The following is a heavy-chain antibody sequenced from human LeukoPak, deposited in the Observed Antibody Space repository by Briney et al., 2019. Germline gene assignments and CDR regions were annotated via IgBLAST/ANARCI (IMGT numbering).Heavy chain of an antibody. CDR1: GFTFSSSG. Sequence: GGSLRLSCAASGFTFSSSGMHWVRQAPGKGLEWVAVVSYDGRNKYYADSVKGRFTISRDNSKNTLYMQMNSLRAEDTAVYYCAKDYGYYSSYYYGMDVWGQGTTVTVSS. V-gene: IGHV3-30*18. CDR2: VSYDGRNK. J-gene: IGHJ6*02. CDR3: AKDYGYYSSYYYGMDV. D-gene: IGHD4-11*01.